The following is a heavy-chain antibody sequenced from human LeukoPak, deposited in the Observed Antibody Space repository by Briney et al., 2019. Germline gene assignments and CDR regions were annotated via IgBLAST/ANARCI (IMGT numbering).Heavy chain of an antibody. CDR1: GYRFTSYW. Sequence: GESLQISCQGSGYRFTSYWIGWVRQMPGKGLEWMGIIYPGDSDTRYSPSFQGQVTISADKSISTAYLQWSSLKASGTAMYYCARRWPVCNLGGYYYYYMDVWGKGTTVTVSS. D-gene: IGHD3-16*01. J-gene: IGHJ6*03. V-gene: IGHV5-51*01. CDR3: ARRWPVCNLGGYYYYYMDV. CDR2: IYPGDSDT.